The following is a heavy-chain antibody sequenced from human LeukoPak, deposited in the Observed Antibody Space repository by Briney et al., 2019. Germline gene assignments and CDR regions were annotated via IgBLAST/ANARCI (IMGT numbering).Heavy chain of an antibody. V-gene: IGHV3-21*01. CDR2: ISSSSSYI. CDR1: GFTFSSHS. Sequence: GGSLRLSCAASGFTFSSHSMNWVRQAPGKGLEWVSSISSSSSYIYYADSLKGRFTISRDNAKNSLYLQMNSLRAEDTAVYYCAKNGGWYAFDIWGQGTMVTVSS. J-gene: IGHJ3*02. CDR3: AKNGGWYAFDI. D-gene: IGHD1-1*01.